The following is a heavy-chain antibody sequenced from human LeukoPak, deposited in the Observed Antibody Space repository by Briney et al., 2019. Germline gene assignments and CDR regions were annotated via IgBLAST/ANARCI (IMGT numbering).Heavy chain of an antibody. V-gene: IGHV3-21*01. CDR1: GFTFSSYT. J-gene: IGHJ4*02. D-gene: IGHD3-3*01. CDR2: ISSSSTYI. Sequence: TGGSLRLSCAASGFTFSSYTMNWVRQAPGKGLEWVSSISSSSTYINYADSVKGRFTISRDNAKNSLYLQMNSLRAEDTAVYYCARDAYYDFWSGYPRYFDYWGQGTLVTVSS. CDR3: ARDAYYDFWSGYPRYFDY.